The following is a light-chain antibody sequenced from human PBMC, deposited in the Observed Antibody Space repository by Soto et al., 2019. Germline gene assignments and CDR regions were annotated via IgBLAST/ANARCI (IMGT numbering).Light chain of an antibody. V-gene: IGKV3-15*01. Sequence: EIVMTQSPATLSVSPGETDTLSCRASQSVSNDLAWYQQKPGQAPRLLISAASTRATGIPARFSGSGSGTEFTLTISSLQSEDFAFYYCQQYYDWLDVTFGQGTKVEI. CDR1: QSVSND. J-gene: IGKJ1*01. CDR2: AAS. CDR3: QQYYDWLDVT.